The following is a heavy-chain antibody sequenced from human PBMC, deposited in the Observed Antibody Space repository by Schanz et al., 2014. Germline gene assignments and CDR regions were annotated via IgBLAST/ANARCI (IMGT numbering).Heavy chain of an antibody. V-gene: IGHV3-23*01. Sequence: QLLESGGGLVQPGGSLRLSCAASGFTFSSYAMSWVRQAPGKGLEWISAISGSGVSTHYADSVKGRFTISRDNSKSTLYLQVNSLRPEDTAVYYCAKHVRSLTGNDYWGQGTLGTVSS. CDR1: GFTFSSYA. D-gene: IGHD3-9*01. CDR2: ISGSGVST. CDR3: AKHVRSLTGNDY. J-gene: IGHJ4*02.